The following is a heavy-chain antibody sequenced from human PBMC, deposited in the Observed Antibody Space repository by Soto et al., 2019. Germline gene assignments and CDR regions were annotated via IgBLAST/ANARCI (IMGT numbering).Heavy chain of an antibody. J-gene: IGHJ4*02. CDR3: ARSVAVPGAHIDY. D-gene: IGHD6-19*01. CDR2: IYYSGST. CDR1: GGSISSYY. Sequence: SETLSLTCTVSGGSISSYYWSWIRQPPGKGLEWIGYIYYSGSTNYNPSLKSRVTISVDTSKNQFSLKLSSVTAADTAVYFCARSVAVPGAHIDYWGQGTQVTVSS. V-gene: IGHV4-59*01.